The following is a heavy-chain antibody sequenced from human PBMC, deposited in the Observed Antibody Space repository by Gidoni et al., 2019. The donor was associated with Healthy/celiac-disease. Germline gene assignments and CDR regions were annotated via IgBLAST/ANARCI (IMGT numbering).Heavy chain of an antibody. CDR1: GFTFSSYS. J-gene: IGHJ4*02. CDR2: ISSSSSYI. V-gene: IGHV3-21*01. Sequence: EVQLVESGGGLVKPGGSLRLSCAASGFTFSSYSMNWVRQAPGKGLEWVSSISSSSSYIYYADSVKGRFTISRDNAKNSLYLQMNSLRAEDTAVYYCARESSIRFLEWLPKYYFDYWGQGTLVTVSS. D-gene: IGHD3-3*01. CDR3: ARESSIRFLEWLPKYYFDY.